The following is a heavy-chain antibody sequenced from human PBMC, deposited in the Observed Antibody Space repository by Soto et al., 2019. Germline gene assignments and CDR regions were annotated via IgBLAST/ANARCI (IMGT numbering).Heavy chain of an antibody. D-gene: IGHD2-15*01. CDR1: GYTFTTHG. CDR2: IRGDNGHT. Sequence: QVQLVQSGAEVKKPGASVKVSCKASGYTFTTHGISWVRQVPGQGLEWMGWIRGDNGHTNYAQSLQGRVTMTTDTSTNTAYMELRRLRSDDTAVYYCEGALGYCRSGTCYWEWFDPWGQGTLVTASP. CDR3: EGALGYCRSGTCYWEWFDP. J-gene: IGHJ5*02. V-gene: IGHV1-18*01.